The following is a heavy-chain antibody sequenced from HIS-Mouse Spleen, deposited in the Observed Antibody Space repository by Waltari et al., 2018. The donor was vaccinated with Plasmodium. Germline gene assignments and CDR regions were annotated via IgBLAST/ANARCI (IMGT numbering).Heavy chain of an antibody. CDR2: INHSGST. D-gene: IGHD3-3*01. V-gene: IGHV4-34*01. J-gene: IGHJ2*01. CDR1: GGSFSGYY. Sequence: QVQLQQWGAGLLKPSETLSLTCAVYGGSFSGYYWIWIRQPPGKGLEWIGEINHSGSTNYNPSLKSRVTISVDTSKNQFSLKLSSVTAADTAVYYCARVTSSGVYWYFDLWGRGTLVTVSS. CDR3: ARVTSSGVYWYFDL.